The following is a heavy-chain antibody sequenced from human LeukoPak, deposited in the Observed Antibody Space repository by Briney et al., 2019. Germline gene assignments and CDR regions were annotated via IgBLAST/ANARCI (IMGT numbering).Heavy chain of an antibody. CDR3: ARGGVGATHYFDY. D-gene: IGHD1-26*01. V-gene: IGHV1-2*02. CDR2: INPNNGGT. Sequence: ASVKVSCKASGYTFTSYGISWVRQAPGQGLEWMGWINPNNGGTNYAQRFQGRVTMTRDTSISTAYMELSRLRSDDTAVYYCARGGVGATHYFDYWGQGTLVTVSS. J-gene: IGHJ4*02. CDR1: GYTFTSYG.